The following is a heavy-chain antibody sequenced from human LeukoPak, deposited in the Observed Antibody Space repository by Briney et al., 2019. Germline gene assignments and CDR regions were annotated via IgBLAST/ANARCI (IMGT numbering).Heavy chain of an antibody. J-gene: IGHJ4*02. Sequence: PSETLSLTCAVYGGSFSGYYWSWIRQPPGKGLEWIGYIYYSGSTNCNPSLKSRVTISVDTSKNQFSLKLSSVTAADTAVYYCASTPGYSYGYGFDYWGQGTLVTVSS. CDR2: IYYSGST. CDR1: GGSFSGYY. V-gene: IGHV4-59*01. D-gene: IGHD5-18*01. CDR3: ASTPGYSYGYGFDY.